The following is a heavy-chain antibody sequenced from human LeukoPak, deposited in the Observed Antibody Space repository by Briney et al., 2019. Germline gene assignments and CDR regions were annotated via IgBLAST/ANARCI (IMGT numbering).Heavy chain of an antibody. D-gene: IGHD5-18*01. J-gene: IGHJ6*03. CDR2: IDTNTGNP. CDR3: AREYSYTNSYYYYMDV. CDR1: VYTFTSYA. Sequence: ASVKASCKASVYTFTSYAMNWVRQAPGQGLKCMGWIDTNTGNPTYAQGFTARFVFSLDTSVSTAYLQISSLKGEGTAVYYCAREYSYTNSYYYYMDVWGKGNTVTVSS. V-gene: IGHV7-4-1*02.